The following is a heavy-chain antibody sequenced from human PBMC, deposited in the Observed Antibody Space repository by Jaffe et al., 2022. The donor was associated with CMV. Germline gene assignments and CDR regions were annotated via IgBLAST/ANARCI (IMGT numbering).Heavy chain of an antibody. CDR2: ISYDGSNK. V-gene: IGHV3-30*18. CDR3: AKDLPYSYGPIYYYGMDV. J-gene: IGHJ6*02. Sequence: QVQLVESGGGVVQPGRSLRLSCAASGFTFSSYGMHWVRQAPGKGLEWVAVISYDGSNKYYADSVKGRFTISRDNSKNTLYLQMNSLRAEDTAVYYCAKDLPYSYGPIYYYGMDVWGQGTTVTVSS. CDR1: GFTFSSYG. D-gene: IGHD5-18*01.